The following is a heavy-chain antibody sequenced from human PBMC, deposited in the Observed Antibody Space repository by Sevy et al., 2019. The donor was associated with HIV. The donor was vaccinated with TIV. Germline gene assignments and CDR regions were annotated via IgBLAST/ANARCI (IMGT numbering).Heavy chain of an antibody. Sequence: ASVKVSCKASGGTFSSYAISWVRQAPGQGLEWMGGIIPIFGTANYAQKFQGRVTITADESTSTAYMELSSLRSEDTAVYYCARVNYYGSGSYTGAFDIWGQGTMVTVSS. CDR2: IIPIFGTA. D-gene: IGHD3-10*01. CDR3: ARVNYYGSGSYTGAFDI. CDR1: GGTFSSYA. J-gene: IGHJ3*02. V-gene: IGHV1-69*13.